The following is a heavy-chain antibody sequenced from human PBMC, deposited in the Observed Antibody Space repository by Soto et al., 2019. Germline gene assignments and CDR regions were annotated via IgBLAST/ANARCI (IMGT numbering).Heavy chain of an antibody. V-gene: IGHV1-18*01. CDR3: ARDPSIVGASALDY. CDR2: ISAYNGNT. D-gene: IGHD1-26*01. Sequence: QVQLVQSGAEVKKPGASVKVSCKASGYTFSSYGISWVRQAPGQGLEWMGWISAYNGNTNYAQKVQGRVTMTTDTSTSTAYMELRILRSDDTAVYYCARDPSIVGASALDYWGQGTLVTVSS. J-gene: IGHJ4*02. CDR1: GYTFSSYG.